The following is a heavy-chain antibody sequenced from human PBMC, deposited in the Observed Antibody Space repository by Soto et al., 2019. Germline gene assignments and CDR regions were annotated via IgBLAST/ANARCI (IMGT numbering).Heavy chain of an antibody. CDR3: AREGFVLVPPTVTSDYYYCAMDV. Sequence: VASVKVSCKASGDTFSTYTITWMRQAPGQGLEWMGGIIPRSATSNYAQKFQGRVTITADESTNTAYMELSSLRSEDTAVYYCAREGFVLVPPTVTSDYYYCAMDVWGKGTTVTVSS. CDR1: GDTFSTYT. CDR2: IIPRSATS. J-gene: IGHJ6*04. V-gene: IGHV1-69*13. D-gene: IGHD2-21*02.